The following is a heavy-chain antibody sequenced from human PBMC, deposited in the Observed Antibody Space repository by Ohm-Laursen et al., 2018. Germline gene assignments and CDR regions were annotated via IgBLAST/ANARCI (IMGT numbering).Heavy chain of an antibody. V-gene: IGHV4-4*07. CDR3: ARQEGYCSSTSCYEVWFDP. Sequence: SDTLSLTCTVSGDSINNYYWSWIRQPAGKGLEWIGRIYTSGSTNYNPSLKSRVTISVDTSKNQFSLKLSSVTAADTAVYYCARQEGYCSSTSCYEVWFDPWGQGTLVTVSS. D-gene: IGHD2-2*01. J-gene: IGHJ5*02. CDR1: GDSINNYY. CDR2: IYTSGST.